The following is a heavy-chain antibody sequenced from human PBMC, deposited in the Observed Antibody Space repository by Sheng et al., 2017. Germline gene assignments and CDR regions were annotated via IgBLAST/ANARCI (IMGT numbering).Heavy chain of an antibody. CDR1: GFTFSSYE. CDR2: ISSSGSTI. V-gene: IGHV3-48*03. J-gene: IGHJ6*02. CDR3: ARDLCRPRGGSCYTLDYYGMDV. Sequence: EVQLVESGGGLVQPGGSLRLSCAASGFTFSSYEMNWVRQAPGKGLEWVSYISSSGSTIYYADSVKGRFTISRDNAKNSLYLQMNSLRAEDTAVYYCARDLCRPRGGSCYTLDYYGMDVWGQGTTVTV. D-gene: IGHD2-15*01.